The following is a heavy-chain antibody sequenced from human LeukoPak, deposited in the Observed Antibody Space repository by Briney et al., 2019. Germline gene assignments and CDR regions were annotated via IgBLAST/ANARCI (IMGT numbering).Heavy chain of an antibody. D-gene: IGHD3-3*01. CDR3: ARTFITIFGVALDI. V-gene: IGHV1-2*02. J-gene: IGHJ3*02. CDR1: GYTFTGYY. Sequence: ASVKVSCKASGYTFTGYYMHWVRQAPGQGLEWMGWINPNSGGTNYAQKFQGRVTMTRDTSISTAYMELSRLRSDVTAVYYCARTFITIFGVALDIWGQGTMVTVSS. CDR2: INPNSGGT.